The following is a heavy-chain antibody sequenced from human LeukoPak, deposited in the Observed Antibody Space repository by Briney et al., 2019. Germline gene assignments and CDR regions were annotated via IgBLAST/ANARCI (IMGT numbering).Heavy chain of an antibody. CDR3: ARGDCSGGSCHSGL. J-gene: IGHJ4*02. Sequence: GGSLRLSCAVSGFAVSSTYMSWDRQAPGKGLEWFSVLYSGGSTYYADYVQGRFTISRDNSKNTLYLQMNSMRVEDTAVYFCARGDCSGGSCHSGLWGQGTLVTVSS. CDR2: LYSGGST. V-gene: IGHV3-66*01. CDR1: GFAVSSTY. D-gene: IGHD2-15*01.